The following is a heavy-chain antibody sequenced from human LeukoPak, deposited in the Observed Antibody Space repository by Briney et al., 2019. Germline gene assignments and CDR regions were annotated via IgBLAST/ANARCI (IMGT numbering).Heavy chain of an antibody. V-gene: IGHV4-59*08. Sequence: SETLSLTCTVSGGSISSYYWSWIRQPPGKGLEWMGYIYYSGSTNYNPSLKSRVTISVDTSKNQFSLKLSSVTAADTAVYYCARRSGGVLDYWGQGTLVTVSS. CDR1: GGSISSYY. J-gene: IGHJ4*02. D-gene: IGHD3-10*01. CDR2: IYYSGST. CDR3: ARRSGGVLDY.